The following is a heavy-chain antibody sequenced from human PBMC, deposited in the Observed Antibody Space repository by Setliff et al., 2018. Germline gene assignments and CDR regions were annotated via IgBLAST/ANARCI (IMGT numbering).Heavy chain of an antibody. Sequence: KPSETLSLTCTVSGGSISSYYWSWIRQPPGKGLEWIGYIYYSGSTNYNPSLKSRVTISVDTSKNQFSLKLSSVTAADTAVYYCARFYGDYQFDYWGQGTLVTVLL. CDR1: GGSISSYY. CDR3: ARFYGDYQFDY. CDR2: IYYSGST. D-gene: IGHD4-17*01. V-gene: IGHV4-59*08. J-gene: IGHJ4*02.